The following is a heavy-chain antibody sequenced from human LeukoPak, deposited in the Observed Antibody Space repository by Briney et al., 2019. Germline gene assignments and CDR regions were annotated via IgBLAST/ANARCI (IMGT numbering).Heavy chain of an antibody. CDR2: ISGNSGST. J-gene: IGHJ4*02. Sequence: GPLRLSCAASGFTFSSYAMSWVRQAPGKGLEWVSSISGNSGSTYYADSVKGRFTISRDNSKNTVYLQMNSLRAEDTAVYYCAKVSAWAMVGATYFDYWGQGTLVTVSS. D-gene: IGHD1-26*01. CDR3: AKVSAWAMVGATYFDY. CDR1: GFTFSSYA. V-gene: IGHV3-23*01.